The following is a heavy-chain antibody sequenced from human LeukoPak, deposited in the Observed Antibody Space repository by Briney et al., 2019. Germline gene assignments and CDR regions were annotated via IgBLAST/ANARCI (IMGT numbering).Heavy chain of an antibody. J-gene: IGHJ4*02. V-gene: IGHV3-23*01. D-gene: IGHD6-19*01. Sequence: GGSLRLSCAASGFTFSSYAMTWVRQAPGKGLEWLSGISGGDGTTDYADSVKGRFTISRDNSKKTLYLQMNSLRVEDTAVYYCAKNRSQTSGLEGWGQGTLVTVSS. CDR3: AKNRSQTSGLEG. CDR2: ISGGDGTT. CDR1: GFTFSSYA.